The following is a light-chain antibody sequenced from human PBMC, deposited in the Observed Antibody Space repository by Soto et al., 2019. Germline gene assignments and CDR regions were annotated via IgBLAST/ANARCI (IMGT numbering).Light chain of an antibody. CDR3: QLDNSYGT. CDR1: QSISSW. Sequence: DIQMTQSPSTLSASVGDRVSITCRASQSISSWLAWYQQKPGKAPKLLIYKASSVESGVTSSFSGSGSATELTLTSSSVQPDDFATYYSQLDNSYGTFGEGTKVEIK. V-gene: IGKV1-5*03. CDR2: KAS. J-gene: IGKJ1*01.